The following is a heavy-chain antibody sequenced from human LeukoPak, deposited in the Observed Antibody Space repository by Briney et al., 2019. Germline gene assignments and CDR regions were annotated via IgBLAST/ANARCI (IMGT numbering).Heavy chain of an antibody. D-gene: IGHD6-19*01. J-gene: IGHJ5*02. CDR3: ARGKYSSGWYRLNWFDP. CDR1: GGSISSSSYY. CDR2: INHSGST. V-gene: IGHV4-39*07. Sequence: SETLSLTCTVSGGSISSSSYYWGWIRQPPGKGLEWIGEINHSGSTNYNPSLKSRVAISVDTSKNQFSLKLSSVTAADTAVYYCARGKYSSGWYRLNWFDPWGQGTLVTVSS.